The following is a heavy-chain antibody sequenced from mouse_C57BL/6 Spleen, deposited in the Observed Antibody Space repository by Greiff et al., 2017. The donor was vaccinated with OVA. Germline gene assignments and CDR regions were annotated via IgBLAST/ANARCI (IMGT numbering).Heavy chain of an antibody. J-gene: IGHJ2*01. Sequence: EVKLMESGPELVKPGASVKISCKASGYSFTDYNMNWVKQSNGKSLEWIGVINPNYGTTSYNQKFKGKATLTVDESSSTAYMQLNSLTSEDSAVYYCAREGEITTGSLGDYFDYWGQGTTLTVSS. V-gene: IGHV1-39*01. D-gene: IGHD1-1*01. CDR2: INPNYGTT. CDR1: GYSFTDYN. CDR3: AREGEITTGSLGDYFDY.